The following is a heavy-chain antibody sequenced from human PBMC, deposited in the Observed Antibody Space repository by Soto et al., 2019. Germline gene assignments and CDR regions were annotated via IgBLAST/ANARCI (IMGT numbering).Heavy chain of an antibody. D-gene: IGHD1-20*01. CDR3: VREGLLTGTTYYYYYGMDV. CDR1: GGTFSSYA. Sequence: ASVKVSCKASGGTFSSYAISWVRQAPGQGLEWMGGIIPIFGTANYAQKFQGRVTITADESTSTAYMELSSLRSEDTAVYYCVREGLLTGTTYYYYYGMDVWGQGTTVTVSS. J-gene: IGHJ6*02. V-gene: IGHV1-69*13. CDR2: IIPIFGTA.